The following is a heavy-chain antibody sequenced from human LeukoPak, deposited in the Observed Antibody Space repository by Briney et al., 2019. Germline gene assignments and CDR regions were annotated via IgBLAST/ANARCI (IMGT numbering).Heavy chain of an antibody. J-gene: IGHJ5*02. Sequence: ASVKVSCKASGYTFTGYYMHWVRQAPGQGLEWMGWINPNSGGTNYAQKFQGRVTMTRDTSISTAYMELSRLRSDDTAVYYCARDRDSGYPANWFDPWGQGTLVTVSS. CDR2: INPNSGGT. CDR1: GYTFTGYY. D-gene: IGHD5-12*01. V-gene: IGHV1-2*02. CDR3: ARDRDSGYPANWFDP.